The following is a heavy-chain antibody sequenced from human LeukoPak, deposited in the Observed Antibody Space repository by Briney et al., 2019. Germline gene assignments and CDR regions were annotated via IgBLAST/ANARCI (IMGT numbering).Heavy chain of an antibody. CDR2: TNTDGSST. V-gene: IGHV3-74*03. D-gene: IGHD4-23*01. Sequence: GGSLRLSCAASGFTFSSYSMHWVRHAPGKGLVWVSGTNTDGSSTMYADSVKGRFTIARDNAKNTLYLQMNSLRAEDTAVYYCYGANAEHWGQGTLVTVSS. J-gene: IGHJ1*01. CDR3: YGANAEH. CDR1: GFTFSSYS.